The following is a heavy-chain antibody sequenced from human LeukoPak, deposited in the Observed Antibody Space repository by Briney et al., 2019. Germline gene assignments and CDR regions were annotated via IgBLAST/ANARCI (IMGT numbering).Heavy chain of an antibody. J-gene: IGHJ4*02. D-gene: IGHD4-17*01. V-gene: IGHV3-33*01. CDR2: IWYDGTNK. CDR1: GFTFSNYG. CDR3: TTDGTVRWDYFDY. Sequence: GGSLRLSCAASGFTFSNYGMHWVRQAPGKGLEWVAVIWYDGTNKYYADSVKGRFTISRDDSKNTLYLQMNSLKTEDTAVYYCTTDGTVRWDYFDYWGQGTLVTVSS.